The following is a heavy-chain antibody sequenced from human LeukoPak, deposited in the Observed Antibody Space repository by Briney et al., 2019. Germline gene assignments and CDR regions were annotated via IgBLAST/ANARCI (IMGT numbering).Heavy chain of an antibody. V-gene: IGHV3-30*18. CDR3: AKSIVNSGTYIPFDY. Sequence: GGSLRLSCTASGFTFSTYGMHWVRQAPGKGLEWVTLISYDGSTKYYSDSVKGRFTISRDKSKNTLYLQMNSLRAEDTAIYYCAKSIVNSGTYIPFDYWGQGTLVTVSS. J-gene: IGHJ4*02. CDR1: GFTFSTYG. CDR2: ISYDGSTK. D-gene: IGHD1-26*01.